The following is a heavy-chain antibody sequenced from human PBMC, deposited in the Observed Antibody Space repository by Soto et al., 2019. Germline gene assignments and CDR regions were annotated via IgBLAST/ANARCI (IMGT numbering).Heavy chain of an antibody. Sequence: VQLVESGGGVVQPGRSLRLSCAASGFTFSNYGMHWVRQAPGKGLEWVAVISYDGSNKYYTDSVKGRFTISRDTSKNTLYLQMNSLRAEDTAVYYCAKDTIFGAAFYYYGMDVWGQGTTVTVSS. CDR2: ISYDGSNK. D-gene: IGHD3-3*01. CDR1: GFTFSNYG. V-gene: IGHV3-30*18. J-gene: IGHJ6*02. CDR3: AKDTIFGAAFYYYGMDV.